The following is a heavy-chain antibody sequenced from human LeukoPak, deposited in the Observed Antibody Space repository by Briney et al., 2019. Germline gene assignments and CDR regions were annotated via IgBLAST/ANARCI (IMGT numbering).Heavy chain of an antibody. Sequence: PGGSLRLSCAASGFTFSSYSMNWVRQAPGKGLEWVSSISSSSSHIDYADSVKGRFTISRDNAKNSLYLQMNSLSAEDTAVYYCAREDYCSGGSCYSGYFQHWGQGTLVTVSS. J-gene: IGHJ1*01. V-gene: IGHV3-21*04. D-gene: IGHD2-15*01. CDR1: GFTFSSYS. CDR3: AREDYCSGGSCYSGYFQH. CDR2: ISSSSSHI.